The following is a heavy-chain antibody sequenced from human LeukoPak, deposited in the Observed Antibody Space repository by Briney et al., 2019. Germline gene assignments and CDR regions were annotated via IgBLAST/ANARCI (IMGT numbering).Heavy chain of an antibody. CDR3: AKSGYSSSWFFDY. CDR1: GFTFSSYG. J-gene: IGHJ4*02. V-gene: IGHV3-30*18. CDR2: ISYDGSNK. D-gene: IGHD6-13*01. Sequence: AGGSPRLSCAASGFTFSSYGMHWVRQAPGKGLEWVAVISYDGSNKYYADSVKGRFTISRDNSKNTLYLQMNSLRAEDTAVYYCAKSGYSSSWFFDYWGQGTLVTVSS.